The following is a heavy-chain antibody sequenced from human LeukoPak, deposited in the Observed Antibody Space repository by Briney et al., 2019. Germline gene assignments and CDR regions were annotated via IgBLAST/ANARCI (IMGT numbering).Heavy chain of an antibody. J-gene: IGHJ3*02. CDR1: GGTFSSYA. Sequence: ASVKVSCKASGGTFSSYAIGWVRQAPGQGLEWMGGIIPIFGKANYAQKFQGRVTITADESTSTAYMELSSLRSEDTAVYYCASSHLVYDYGDPDAFDIWGQGTMVTVSS. V-gene: IGHV1-69*13. CDR3: ASSHLVYDYGDPDAFDI. D-gene: IGHD4-17*01. CDR2: IIPIFGKA.